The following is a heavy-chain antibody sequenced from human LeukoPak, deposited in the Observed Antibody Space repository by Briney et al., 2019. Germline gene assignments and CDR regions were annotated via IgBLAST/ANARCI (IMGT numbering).Heavy chain of an antibody. CDR3: ARGDYGDHNYYYYGMDV. Sequence: PSETLSLTCTVSGLSISSYYWSWLRQPPGKGLELVWDIYYSGSTNYNPSLKSRGTISVDTSKNQFSLKLSCVTAADTAVYYCARGDYGDHNYYYYGMDVWGQGTTVTVSS. CDR1: GLSISSYY. D-gene: IGHD4-17*01. J-gene: IGHJ6*01. CDR2: IYYSGST. V-gene: IGHV4-59*01.